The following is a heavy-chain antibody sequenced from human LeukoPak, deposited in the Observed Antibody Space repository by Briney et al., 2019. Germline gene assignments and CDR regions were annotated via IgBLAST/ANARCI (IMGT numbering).Heavy chain of an antibody. J-gene: IGHJ5*02. CDR3: ASLGPFFPYGEHHWFDP. CDR2: ISSSSSYI. Sequence: GGSLRLSCAASGFTFSSYSMNWVRQAPGKGLEWVSSISSSSSYIYYADSVKGRFTISRDNAKNSLYLQMTSLRAEDTAVYYCASLGPFFPYGEHHWFDPWGQGTLVTGSS. V-gene: IGHV3-21*01. CDR1: GFTFSSYS. D-gene: IGHD4-17*01.